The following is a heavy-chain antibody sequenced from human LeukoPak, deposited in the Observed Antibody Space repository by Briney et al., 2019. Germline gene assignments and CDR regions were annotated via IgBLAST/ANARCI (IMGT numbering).Heavy chain of an antibody. D-gene: IGHD6-19*01. CDR1: GFTVSSNY. J-gene: IGHJ4*02. CDR2: IYSSGST. CDR3: ATRQGSSGWFDY. Sequence: GGSLRLSCAASGFTVSSNYMSWVRQAPGKGLEWVSVIYSSGSTYYADSVKGRFTISRDNSKNTLYLQMNSLRAEDTAVYYCATRQGSSGWFDYWGQGTLVTVSS. V-gene: IGHV3-66*02.